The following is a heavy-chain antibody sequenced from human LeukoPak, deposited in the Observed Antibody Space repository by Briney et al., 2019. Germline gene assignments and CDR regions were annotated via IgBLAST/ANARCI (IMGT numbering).Heavy chain of an antibody. CDR1: GFTFNNYA. D-gene: IGHD3-10*01. CDR3: AKDRVTMVRGVTPFDP. V-gene: IGHV3-23*01. Sequence: GGSLRLSCAASGFTFNNYAMTWVRQAPGKGLEWVSAISGSGGSTYYADSVKGRFTISRDNSKNTLYLQMNSLRAEDTAVYYCAKDRVTMVRGVTPFDPWGQGTLVTVSS. CDR2: ISGSGGST. J-gene: IGHJ5*02.